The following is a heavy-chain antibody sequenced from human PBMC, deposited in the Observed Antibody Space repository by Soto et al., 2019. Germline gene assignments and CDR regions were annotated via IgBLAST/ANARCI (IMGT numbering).Heavy chain of an antibody. CDR1: GFTFSSYS. Sequence: GESLKISCAASGFTFSSYSMNWVRQAPGKGLEWVSSISSSSSYIYYADSVKGRFTISRDNAKNSLYLQMNSLRAEDTAVYYCAREFPAYRKIDYWGQGTLVTVSS. J-gene: IGHJ4*02. D-gene: IGHD3-16*02. CDR3: AREFPAYRKIDY. CDR2: ISSSSSYI. V-gene: IGHV3-21*01.